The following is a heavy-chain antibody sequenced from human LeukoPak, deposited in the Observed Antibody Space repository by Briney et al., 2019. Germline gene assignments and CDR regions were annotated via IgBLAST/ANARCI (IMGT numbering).Heavy chain of an antibody. Sequence: GGSLRLSCAASGFIFKSYWMSWVRQAPGKGLEWVANIKQDGSEENYVDSVRGRFTISRDNSKNTLYLQMNSLRAEDTAVYYCAKTPSLGDDYWGQGTLVTVSS. CDR1: GFIFKSYW. J-gene: IGHJ4*02. CDR3: AKTPSLGDDY. CDR2: IKQDGSEE. V-gene: IGHV3-7*03. D-gene: IGHD3-16*01.